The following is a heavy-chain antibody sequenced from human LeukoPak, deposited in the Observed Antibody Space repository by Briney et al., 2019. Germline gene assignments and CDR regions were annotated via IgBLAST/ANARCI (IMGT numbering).Heavy chain of an antibody. Sequence: GGSLRLSCVVSGFSVSNYAMSWVRQAAGKGLEWVSAISGSGGSTYYADSVKGRFTISRDNSKNTLYLQMNSLRAEDTAVYYCAKDWIAAAYDYWGQGTLVTVSS. V-gene: IGHV3-23*01. CDR1: GFSVSNYA. CDR3: AKDWIAAAYDY. J-gene: IGHJ4*02. D-gene: IGHD6-13*01. CDR2: ISGSGGST.